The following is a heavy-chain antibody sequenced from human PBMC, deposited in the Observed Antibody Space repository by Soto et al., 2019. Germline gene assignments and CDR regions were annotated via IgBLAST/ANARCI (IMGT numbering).Heavy chain of an antibody. Sequence: PGGSLRLSCAASGFTFDDYAMHWVRQAPGKGLEWVSGISWNSGSIGYADSVKGRFTISRDNAKNSLYLQMNSLRAEDTALYYCARELRVVPAAIPYYYYGMDVWGQGTTVTVSS. V-gene: IGHV3-9*01. CDR1: GFTFDDYA. J-gene: IGHJ6*02. CDR2: ISWNSGSI. D-gene: IGHD2-2*02. CDR3: ARELRVVPAAIPYYYYGMDV.